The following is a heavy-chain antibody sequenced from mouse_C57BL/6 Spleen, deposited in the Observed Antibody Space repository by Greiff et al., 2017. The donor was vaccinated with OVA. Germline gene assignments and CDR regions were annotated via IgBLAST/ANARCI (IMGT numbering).Heavy chain of an antibody. D-gene: IGHD2-4*01. V-gene: IGHV1-19*01. J-gene: IGHJ3*01. CDR3: ARSGGLPPFAY. CDR1: GYTFTDYY. Sequence: EVQLQQSGPVLVKPGASVKMSCKASGYTFTDYYMNWVKQSHGKSLEWIGVINPYNGGTSYNQKFKGKATLTVDKSSSTAYMELNSLTSEDSAVYYCARSGGLPPFAYWGQGTLVTVSA. CDR2: INPYNGGT.